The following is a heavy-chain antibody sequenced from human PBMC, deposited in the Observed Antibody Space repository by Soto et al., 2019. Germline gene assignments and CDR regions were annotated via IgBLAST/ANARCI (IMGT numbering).Heavy chain of an antibody. CDR2: INPNSGGT. D-gene: IGHD6-13*01. J-gene: IGHJ6*02. CDR1: GYTFTGYY. CDR3: ARRPISYSSSRYYYGMDV. V-gene: IGHV1-2*04. Sequence: ASVKVSCKASGYTFTGYYMHWVRQAPGQGLERMGWINPNSGGTNYAQKFQGWVTMTRDTSISTAYMELSRLRSDDTAVYYCARRPISYSSSRYYYGMDVWGQGTTVTVSS.